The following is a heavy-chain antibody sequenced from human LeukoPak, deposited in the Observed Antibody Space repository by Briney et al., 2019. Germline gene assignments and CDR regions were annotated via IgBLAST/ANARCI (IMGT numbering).Heavy chain of an antibody. D-gene: IGHD2-2*01. CDR3: ARGNSPAAPYFDY. V-gene: IGHV4-31*11. Sequence: SETLSLTCAVYGGSFSGYYWNWIRQHPGKGLEWIGYIYYSGSTYYNPSLKSRVTISVDTSKNQFSLKLSSVTAADTAVYYCARGNSPAAPYFDYWGQGTLVTVSS. CDR1: GGSFSGYY. J-gene: IGHJ4*02. CDR2: IYYSGST.